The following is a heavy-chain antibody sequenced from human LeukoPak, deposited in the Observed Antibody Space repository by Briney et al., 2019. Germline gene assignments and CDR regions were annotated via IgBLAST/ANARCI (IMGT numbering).Heavy chain of an antibody. Sequence: PSETLSLTCTVSGGSISSSGYYWGWIRQAPGKGLEWIGSIYYSGNTYYNSSLKSRVTISLDTSNNHFSLNLFSVTAADTAMYCCSRANGYSLIDYWGQGTLVTVSS. CDR2: IYYSGNT. D-gene: IGHD3-16*02. CDR1: GGSISSSGYY. CDR3: SRANGYSLIDY. J-gene: IGHJ4*02. V-gene: IGHV4-39*07.